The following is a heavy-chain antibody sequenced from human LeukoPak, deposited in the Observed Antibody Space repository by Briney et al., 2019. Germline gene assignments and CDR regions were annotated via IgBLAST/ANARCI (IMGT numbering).Heavy chain of an antibody. V-gene: IGHV4-4*07. D-gene: IGHD2-15*01. CDR3: ARALNPLPGTYYFDY. CDR1: GASINSHD. J-gene: IGHJ4*02. Sequence: SETLSLTCTVSGASINSHDWSWIRQPAGKGLERIGRIYISGSTNYNSSLQSRVTMSVDTSKNQFSLKLSSVTAADTAVYYCARALNPLPGTYYFDYWGQGTLVTVSS. CDR2: IYISGST.